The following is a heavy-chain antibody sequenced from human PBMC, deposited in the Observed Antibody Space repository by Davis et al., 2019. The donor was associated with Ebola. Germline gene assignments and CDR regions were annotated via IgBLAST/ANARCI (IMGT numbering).Heavy chain of an antibody. V-gene: IGHV5-51*01. CDR1: GYSFTSYW. D-gene: IGHD1-1*01. CDR3: ARRKLESYWYFDL. Sequence: GESLKISCTGSGYSFTSYWIGWVRQMPGKGLEWMEIIYPGDSDTRYSPSFQGQVTISADKSISTAYLQWSSLKASDTAMYYCARRKLESYWYFDLWGRGTLVTVSS. CDR2: IYPGDSDT. J-gene: IGHJ2*01.